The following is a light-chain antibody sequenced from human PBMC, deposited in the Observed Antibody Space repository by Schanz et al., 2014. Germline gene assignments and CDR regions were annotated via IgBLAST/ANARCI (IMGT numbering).Light chain of an antibody. J-gene: IGLJ2*01. CDR1: SNDVGSYNL. CDR2: EGS. V-gene: IGLV2-14*02. CDR3: SSYAGSNNPVV. Sequence: QSALTQPASVSGSPGQSITISCTGTSNDVGSYNLVSWYQQHPGKAPKLMIYEGSKRPSGVPDRFSGSKSGNTASLTVSGLQAEDEADYYCSSYAGSNNPVVFGGGTKLTVL.